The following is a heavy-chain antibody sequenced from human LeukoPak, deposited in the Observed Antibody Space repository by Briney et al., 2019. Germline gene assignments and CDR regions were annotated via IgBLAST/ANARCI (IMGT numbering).Heavy chain of an antibody. CDR1: GGSFSGYY. CDR2: INHSGST. J-gene: IGHJ6*03. Sequence: SETLSLTCAVYGGSFSGYYWSWIRQPPGKGLEWIGEINHSGSTNYNPSLKSRVTISVDTPKNQFSLKLSSVTAADTAVYYCARIAAVTTGNYHYYYMDVWGKGTTVTVSS. CDR3: ARIAAVTTGNYHYYYMDV. V-gene: IGHV4-34*01. D-gene: IGHD4-17*01.